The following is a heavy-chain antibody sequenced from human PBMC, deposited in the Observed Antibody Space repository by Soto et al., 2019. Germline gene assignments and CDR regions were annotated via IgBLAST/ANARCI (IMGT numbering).Heavy chain of an antibody. CDR3: ARDXAAAGFGYYYYYYGMDV. J-gene: IGHJ6*02. CDR2: INSDGSST. Sequence: GGSLRLSCAASGFTFSSYWMHWVRQAPGKGLVWVSRINSDGSSTSYADSVKGRFTISRDNAKNTLYLQMNSLRAEDTAVYYCARDXAAAGFGYYYYYYGMDVWGQGTTVTVSS. V-gene: IGHV3-74*01. CDR1: GFTFSSYW. D-gene: IGHD6-13*01.